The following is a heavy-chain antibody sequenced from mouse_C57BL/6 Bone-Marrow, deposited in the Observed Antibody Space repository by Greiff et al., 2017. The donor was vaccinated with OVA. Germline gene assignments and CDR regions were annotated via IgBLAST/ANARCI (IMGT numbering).Heavy chain of an antibody. J-gene: IGHJ2*01. CDR3: TREGGSSFFDY. Sequence: QVQLQQSGAELVRPGASVTLSCKASGYTFTDYEMHWVKQTPVHGLEWIGAIDPETGGTAYNQKFKGKAILTADKSSSTADMELRSLTSEDSAVDYGTREGGSSFFDYWGQGTTLTVSS. D-gene: IGHD1-1*01. CDR1: GYTFTDYE. V-gene: IGHV1-15*01. CDR2: IDPETGGT.